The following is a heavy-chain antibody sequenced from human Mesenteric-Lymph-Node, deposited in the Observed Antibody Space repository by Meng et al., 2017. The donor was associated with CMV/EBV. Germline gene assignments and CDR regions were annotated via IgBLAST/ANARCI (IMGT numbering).Heavy chain of an antibody. CDR2: INSDGSST. Sequence: SEWMNWVRQGPGKGLVWVSRINSDGSSTSYAESVKGRFTISRDNAKNTLYLQMNSLRAEDTAVYYCARDPRGYCSGGSCYLNWFDPWGQGTLVTVSS. CDR3: ARDPRGYCSGGSCYLNWFDP. CDR1: SEW. D-gene: IGHD2-15*01. J-gene: IGHJ5*02. V-gene: IGHV3-74*01.